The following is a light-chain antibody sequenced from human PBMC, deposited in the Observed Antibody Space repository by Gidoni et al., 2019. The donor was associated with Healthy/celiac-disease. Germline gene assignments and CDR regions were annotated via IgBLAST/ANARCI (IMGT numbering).Light chain of an antibody. CDR2: AAA. CDR1: QSISSY. V-gene: IGKV1-39*01. CDR3: QQSYNTHPLT. Sequence: DIQMTQSPSSLSASVGDRVTITCRASQSISSYLNWYQQKPGKAPKLLIYAAASLQRGVPSRCSGSGSGTDFTLTISSLQPEDFATYCCQQSYNTHPLTFGGGTKVEIK. J-gene: IGKJ4*01.